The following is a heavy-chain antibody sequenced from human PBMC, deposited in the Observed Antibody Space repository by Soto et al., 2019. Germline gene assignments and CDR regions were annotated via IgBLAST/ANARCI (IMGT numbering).Heavy chain of an antibody. CDR3: ATRITVFGLLIPPFDP. V-gene: IGHV4-34*01. Sequence: SETLSLTCAVYGGSVNGYYWNWIRQPPGKGLEWIGETNHTGGTHYNPSLKSRVTMSVDTSKNQFSLGLSSVTAADTAIYYCATRITVFGLLIPPFDPWGQGTQVTVSS. CDR2: TNHTGGT. D-gene: IGHD3-3*01. CDR1: GGSVNGYY. J-gene: IGHJ5*02.